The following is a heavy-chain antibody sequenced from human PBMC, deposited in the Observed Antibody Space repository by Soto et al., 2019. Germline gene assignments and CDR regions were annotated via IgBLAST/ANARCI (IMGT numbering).Heavy chain of an antibody. J-gene: IGHJ4*02. D-gene: IGHD6-6*01. CDR3: AREATIAARLDS. V-gene: IGHV4-30-4*01. Sequence: SETLSLTCTVSGGTISSVDYYRSWLHQPPGKGMEWIGYIYYSGSTYYNPSLKSRVTISVDTSKNQFSLKLSSVTAADTAVYYCAREATIAARLDSWGQGTLVTVSS. CDR2: IYYSGST. CDR1: GGTISSVDYY.